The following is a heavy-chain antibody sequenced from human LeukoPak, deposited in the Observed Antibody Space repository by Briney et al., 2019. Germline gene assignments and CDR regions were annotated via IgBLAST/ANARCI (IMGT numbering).Heavy chain of an antibody. CDR2: INPSVGST. J-gene: IGHJ4*02. V-gene: IGHV1-46*01. CDR3: ARDLGYSGYDVPDY. Sequence: GASVKVSCKASGYTFTSYYMHWVRQAPGQGLGGMGIINPSVGSTSYAQKFQGRVTMTSHSSPPTVYMELSSLRSEDTAVYYCARDLGYSGYDVPDYWGQGTLVTVSS. D-gene: IGHD5-12*01. CDR1: GYTFTSYY.